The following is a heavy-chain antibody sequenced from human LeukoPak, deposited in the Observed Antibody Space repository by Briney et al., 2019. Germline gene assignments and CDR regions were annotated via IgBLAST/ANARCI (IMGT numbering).Heavy chain of an antibody. J-gene: IGHJ4*02. CDR3: AKDGYTYGPFDY. Sequence: ASVKVSCKASVGTFSSYAISWVRQAPGQGLEWMGRIIPILGIASYAQKFQGRVTMTRDTSTSTVYMELSSLRSEDTAVYYCAKDGYTYGPFDYWGQGTLVTVSS. D-gene: IGHD5-18*01. V-gene: IGHV1-69*04. CDR1: VGTFSSYA. CDR2: IIPILGIA.